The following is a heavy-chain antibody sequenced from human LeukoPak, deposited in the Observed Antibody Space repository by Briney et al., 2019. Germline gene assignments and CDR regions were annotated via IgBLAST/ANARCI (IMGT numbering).Heavy chain of an antibody. CDR2: ISSSSGTI. D-gene: IGHD3-10*01. J-gene: IGHJ3*02. CDR3: AREHAGVSALDI. Sequence: GGSLRLSCAASGFTFSSYSMNWVRQAPGKGLEWVSYISSSSGTIYYADSVKGRFTISRDNAKNSLYLQMNSLRAEDTAVYYCAREHAGVSALDIWGQGTLVTVSS. V-gene: IGHV3-48*04. CDR1: GFTFSSYS.